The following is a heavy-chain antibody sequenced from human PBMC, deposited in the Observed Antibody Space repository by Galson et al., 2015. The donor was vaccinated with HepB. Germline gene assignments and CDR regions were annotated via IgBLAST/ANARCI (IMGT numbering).Heavy chain of an antibody. Sequence: SLRLSCAASGFTFSSYWMTWVRQAPGKGLEWVAVIWYDGSNKYYADSVKGRFTISRDNSKNTLYLQMNSLSAEDTAVYYCAREITGSTDYWGQGTLVTVSS. CDR1: GFTFSSYW. V-gene: IGHV3-33*08. D-gene: IGHD1-7*01. J-gene: IGHJ4*02. CDR2: IWYDGSNK. CDR3: AREITGSTDY.